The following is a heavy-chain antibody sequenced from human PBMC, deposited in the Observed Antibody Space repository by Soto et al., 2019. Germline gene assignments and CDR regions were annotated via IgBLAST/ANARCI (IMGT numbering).Heavy chain of an antibody. CDR2: VNPNSGNT. CDR1: GYTFTSYD. CDR3: ARGRLFSSSWYLNWFDP. J-gene: IGHJ5*02. V-gene: IGHV1-8*01. Sequence: QVQLVQSGAEVKKPGASVKVSCKASGYTFTSYDINWVRQATGQGLEWMGWVNPNSGNTGYAQKFQGRVTMTRNTSISTAYMELSSLRSEDTAVYYCARGRLFSSSWYLNWFDPWGQGTLVTVSS. D-gene: IGHD6-13*01.